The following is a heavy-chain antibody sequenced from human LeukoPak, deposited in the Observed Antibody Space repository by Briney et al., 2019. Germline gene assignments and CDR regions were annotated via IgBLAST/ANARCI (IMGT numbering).Heavy chain of an antibody. D-gene: IGHD6-6*01. Sequence: GGSLRLSCAASGFTVSNNYMSWVRQAPGKGLEWVSVIYSGGSTYYADSVKGRFTISRDNSKNTLYLQMNSLRAEDTAVYYCARRHSRSSYFDYWGQGTLVTVSS. CDR1: GFTVSNNY. CDR2: IYSGGST. CDR3: ARRHSRSSYFDY. V-gene: IGHV3-53*01. J-gene: IGHJ4*02.